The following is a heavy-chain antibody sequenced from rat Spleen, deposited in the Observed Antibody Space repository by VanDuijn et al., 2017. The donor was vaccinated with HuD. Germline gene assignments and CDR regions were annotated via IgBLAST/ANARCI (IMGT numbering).Heavy chain of an antibody. CDR2: MRYNGDP. J-gene: IGHJ3*01. V-gene: IGHV2-63*01. CDR1: GFSLTSYN. D-gene: IGHD1-11*01. CDR3: TRTYGGYTSHWFAY. Sequence: QVQLKESGPGLVQPSQTLSLTCTVSGFSLTSYNVHWVRQPPGKGLAWMGRMRYNGDPSHNSALKNRLNISRDTSKSQVFLKMNNLQTEDTATYFCTRTYGGYTSHWFAYWGQGTLVTVSS.